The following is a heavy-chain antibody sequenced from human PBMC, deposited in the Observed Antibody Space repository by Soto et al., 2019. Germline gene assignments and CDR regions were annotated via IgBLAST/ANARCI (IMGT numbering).Heavy chain of an antibody. Sequence: SETLSLTCTVSGGSISSYYWSWIRQPPGKGLEWIGYIYYSGSTNYNPSLKSRVTIPVDTSKNQFSLKLSSVTAADTAVYYCARGPDLLAAAFNYWGQRTPVTVSS. CDR1: GGSISSYY. V-gene: IGHV4-59*01. D-gene: IGHD6-13*01. CDR3: ARGPDLLAAAFNY. CDR2: IYYSGST. J-gene: IGHJ4*02.